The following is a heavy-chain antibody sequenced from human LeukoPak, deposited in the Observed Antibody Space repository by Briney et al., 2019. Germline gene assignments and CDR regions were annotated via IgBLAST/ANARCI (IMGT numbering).Heavy chain of an antibody. CDR3: VNQISGWVY. V-gene: IGHV3-64D*06. J-gene: IGHJ4*02. CDR2: SSGNGGST. CDR1: GFTFSTRP. D-gene: IGHD6-19*01. Sequence: PGGSLRLSCSASGFTFSTRPMHWVRQAPGKGLEYVAGSSGNGGSTYYADSVKGRFTISRDNSKNTVYLQMSSLRSEDTAVYYCVNQISGWVYWGQGTLVTVSS.